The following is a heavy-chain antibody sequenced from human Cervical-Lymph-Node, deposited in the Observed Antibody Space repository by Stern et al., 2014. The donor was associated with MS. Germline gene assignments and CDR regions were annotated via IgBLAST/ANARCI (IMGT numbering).Heavy chain of an antibody. CDR1: SDTFNNYY. D-gene: IGHD1-26*01. J-gene: IGHJ4*02. CDR2: ISPSAGGT. V-gene: IGHV1-46*02. CDR3: ARDRGIVATLDY. Sequence: VQLVESGAEVKKPGASVTVSCKTSSDTFNNYYLHWVRQAPGQGLEWMGMISPSAGGTHYAQKFQGRLTMTRDTSTSTVYMELSSLRFEDMALYFCARDRGIVATLDYWGQGTLVTVSS.